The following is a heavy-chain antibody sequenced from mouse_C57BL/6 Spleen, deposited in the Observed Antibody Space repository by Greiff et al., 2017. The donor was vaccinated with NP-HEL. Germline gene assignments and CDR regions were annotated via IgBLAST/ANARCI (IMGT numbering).Heavy chain of an antibody. V-gene: IGHV1-72*01. CDR2: IDPNSGGT. CDR1: GYTFTSYW. D-gene: IGHD1-1*01. Sequence: QVQLQQPGAELVPPVASVPLSCTASGYTFTSYWLHLVSPRPVRGLEWIGRIDPNSGGTMYNEQFKSKATLTVDKPSSTAYMQLSSLTSEDSAVYYCARWGYYYGSFSEAMDYWGQGTSVTVSS. J-gene: IGHJ4*01. CDR3: ARWGYYYGSFSEAMDY.